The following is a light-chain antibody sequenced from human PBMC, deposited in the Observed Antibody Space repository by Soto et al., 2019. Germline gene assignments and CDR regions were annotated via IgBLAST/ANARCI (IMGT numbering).Light chain of an antibody. Sequence: EIVLTQSPGTLSLSPGERATLSCRASQSVSSSYLAWYQQKPGQAPMLLIYGASSRATGFPDRFSGSGSGTDFTLTISRLEPEDFAVYYCQQYGSSPGLTFGGGTKVEIK. J-gene: IGKJ4*01. V-gene: IGKV3-20*01. CDR3: QQYGSSPGLT. CDR2: GAS. CDR1: QSVSSSY.